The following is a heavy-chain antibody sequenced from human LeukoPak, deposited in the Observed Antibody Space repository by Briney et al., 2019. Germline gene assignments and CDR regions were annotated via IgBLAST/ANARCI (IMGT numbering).Heavy chain of an antibody. Sequence: GSLGLSCAASGFPFSSYAMSWVRQAPGKGLEWVSAISGSGGSTYYADSVKGRFTISRDNSKNTLYLQMNSLRAEDTAVYYCAKTYYYDSSGYYTYYFDYWGQGTLVTVSS. V-gene: IGHV3-23*01. J-gene: IGHJ4*02. D-gene: IGHD3-22*01. CDR2: ISGSGGST. CDR1: GFPFSSYA. CDR3: AKTYYYDSSGYYTYYFDY.